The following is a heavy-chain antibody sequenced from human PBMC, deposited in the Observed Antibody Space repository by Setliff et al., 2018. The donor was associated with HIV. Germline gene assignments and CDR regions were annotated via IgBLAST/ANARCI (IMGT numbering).Heavy chain of an antibody. D-gene: IGHD6-19*01. CDR2: ISYDGSNK. V-gene: IGHV3-30*07. CDR3: ARETPNSGWYRKDGYYFDS. J-gene: IGHJ4*02. CDR1: GGTFTSYA. Sequence: SCKASGGTFTSYAIYWVRQAPGQGLEWVAVISYDGSNKYYADSVKGRFTISRDNSKNTLYLQMNSLRPEDTALYYCARETPNSGWYRKDGYYFDSWGQGTLVTVAS.